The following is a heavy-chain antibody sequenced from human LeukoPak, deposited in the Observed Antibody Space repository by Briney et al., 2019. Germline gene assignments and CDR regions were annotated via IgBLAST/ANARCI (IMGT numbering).Heavy chain of an antibody. CDR3: ARDTTQPFGSSWYVATRGPLDY. Sequence: PGGSLRLSCAASGFTFSSYWMSWVRQAPGKGLEWVANIKQDGSEKYYVDSVKGRFTISRDNAKNSLYLQMNSLRAEDTAVYYCARDTTQPFGSSWYVATRGPLDYWGQGTLVTVSS. CDR1: GFTFSSYW. D-gene: IGHD6-13*01. CDR2: IKQDGSEK. J-gene: IGHJ4*02. V-gene: IGHV3-7*01.